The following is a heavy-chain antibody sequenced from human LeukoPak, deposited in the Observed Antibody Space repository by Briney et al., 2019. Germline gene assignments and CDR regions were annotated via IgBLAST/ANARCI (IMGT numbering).Heavy chain of an antibody. Sequence: GGSLRLSCAASGFTLSSYCMHWVRQAPGKGLVWVSRINSDGRSTSYADSVKGRFTISRDNAKNTLYLQMNSLRAEDTAVYYCAKGSYYDSSGSHPLSFDAWGQEAMVTVSS. V-gene: IGHV3-74*01. CDR3: AKGSYYDSSGSHPLSFDA. CDR1: GFTLSSYC. J-gene: IGHJ4*03. D-gene: IGHD3-22*01. CDR2: INSDGRST.